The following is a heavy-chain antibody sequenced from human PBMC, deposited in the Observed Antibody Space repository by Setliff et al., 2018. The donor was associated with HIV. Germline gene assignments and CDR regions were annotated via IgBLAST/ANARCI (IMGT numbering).Heavy chain of an antibody. CDR2: IIPIFGTT. Sequence: SVKVSCKTSGGTFSSFGISWVRQAPGQGLEWMGRIIPIFGTTNHAQKFQGRVTITADKSTSTAYMELSSLRSEDTAVYYCAREGQWLDVGDAFDIWGQGTMVTVSS. J-gene: IGHJ3*02. D-gene: IGHD6-19*01. CDR3: AREGQWLDVGDAFDI. V-gene: IGHV1-69*06. CDR1: GGTFSSFG.